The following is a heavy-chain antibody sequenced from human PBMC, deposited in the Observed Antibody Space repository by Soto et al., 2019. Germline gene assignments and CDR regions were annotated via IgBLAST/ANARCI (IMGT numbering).Heavy chain of an antibody. V-gene: IGHV3-74*01. CDR2: IKSDGSTT. CDR1: GFTFSRYW. CDR3: ASELFAPENF. J-gene: IGHJ4*02. Sequence: EVQLVESGGGLVQPGGSLRLSCAASGFTFSRYWMYWVRQVPGKGLVWASRIKSDGSTTNYADSVKGRFTISRDNTNNTLYLQMNSLRAEDTAVYYCASELFAPENFWGQGTLVTVSS.